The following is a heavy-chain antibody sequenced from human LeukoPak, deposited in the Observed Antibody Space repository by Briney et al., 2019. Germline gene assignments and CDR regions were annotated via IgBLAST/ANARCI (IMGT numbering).Heavy chain of an antibody. J-gene: IGHJ6*02. D-gene: IGHD5-12*01. CDR3: ARVPLDIVATIAGSYYYYYGMDV. CDR2: IHDSGST. CDR1: GGSISSYY. Sequence: SETLSLTCTVSGGSISSYYWSWIRQPAGKGLEWIGRIHDSGSTKYNPSLKSRVTMSVDKSKNQFSLKLSSVTAADTAVYYCARVPLDIVATIAGSYYYYYGMDVWGQGTTVTVSS. V-gene: IGHV4-4*07.